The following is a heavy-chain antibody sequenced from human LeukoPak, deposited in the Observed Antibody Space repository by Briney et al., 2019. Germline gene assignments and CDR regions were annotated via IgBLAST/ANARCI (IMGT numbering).Heavy chain of an antibody. CDR1: GFTFSSYG. V-gene: IGHV3-30*18. CDR2: ISYDGSNK. Sequence: PGRALRLSCAASGFTFSSYGMHWVRQAPGKGLEWGAVISYDGSNKYYADSVKGRFTISRDNSKNTLYLQMNSLRAEDTAVYYCAKEGVYYYYSMDVWGQGTTVTVSS. J-gene: IGHJ6*02. CDR3: AKEGVYYYYSMDV.